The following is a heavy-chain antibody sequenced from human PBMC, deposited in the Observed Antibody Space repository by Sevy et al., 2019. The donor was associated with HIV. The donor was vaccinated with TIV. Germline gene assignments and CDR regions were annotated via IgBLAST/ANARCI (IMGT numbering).Heavy chain of an antibody. CDR2: IYYSGST. V-gene: IGHV4-59*08. Sequence: SETLSLNCTVSGGSISSYFWNWIRQPPGKGLEWIGYIYYSGSTNYNPSLKSRFTISVDTSKNQFFLKLSSVTAADTAVYYCASLRVGATSFDYWGQGTLVTVSS. CDR3: ASLRVGATSFDY. D-gene: IGHD1-26*01. J-gene: IGHJ4*02. CDR1: GGSISSYF.